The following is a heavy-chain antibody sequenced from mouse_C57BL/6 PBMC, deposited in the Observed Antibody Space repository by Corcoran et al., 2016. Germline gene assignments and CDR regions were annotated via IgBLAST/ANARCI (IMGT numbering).Heavy chain of an antibody. CDR1: GYSITSGYY. CDR2: ISYDGSN. V-gene: IGHV3-6*01. CDR3: AREALYAMDY. Sequence: DVQLQESGPGLVKPSQSLSLTCSVTGYSITSGYYWNWIRQFPGNKLEWMGYISYDGSNNYNPSLKNRISITRDTSKNQFFLKLNSVTTEDTATYYCAREALYAMDYWGQGTSVTVSS. J-gene: IGHJ4*01.